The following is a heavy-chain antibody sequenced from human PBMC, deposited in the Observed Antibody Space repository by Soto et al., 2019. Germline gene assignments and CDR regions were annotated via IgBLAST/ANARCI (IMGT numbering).Heavy chain of an antibody. CDR3: ARDHEMATIKDAFDI. D-gene: IGHD5-12*01. Sequence: QVQLVESGGGVVQPGRSLRLSCAASGFTFSSYAMHWVRQAPGKGLERVAVISYDGSKKYYADSVKGRFTISRDNSKNTLYLQMNSLRAEDTAVYYCARDHEMATIKDAFDIWGQGTMVTVSS. V-gene: IGHV3-30-3*01. CDR1: GFTFSSYA. CDR2: ISYDGSKK. J-gene: IGHJ3*02.